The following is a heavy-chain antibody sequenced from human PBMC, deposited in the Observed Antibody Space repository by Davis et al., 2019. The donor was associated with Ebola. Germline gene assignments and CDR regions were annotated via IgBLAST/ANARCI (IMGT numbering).Heavy chain of an antibody. CDR3: ARSGLSFGVVKYHYGMDV. CDR1: GFTFSNYG. J-gene: IGHJ6*04. V-gene: IGHV3-30*12. Sequence: LSLTCAASGFTFSNYGIHWVRQAPGKGLEWVAIISYDGSNRFYADSVKGRFTISRDNSKNTVYLQMNSLRAEDTAVYYCARSGLSFGVVKYHYGMDVWGKGTTVTVSS. D-gene: IGHD3-3*01. CDR2: ISYDGSNR.